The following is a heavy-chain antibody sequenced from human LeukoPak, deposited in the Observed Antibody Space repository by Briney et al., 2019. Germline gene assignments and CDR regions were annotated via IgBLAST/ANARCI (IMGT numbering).Heavy chain of an antibody. D-gene: IGHD2-21*02. V-gene: IGHV3-30*18. CDR1: GFTFSSYA. Sequence: GGSLRLSCAASGFTFSSYAMSWVRQAPGKGLEWVALISYDGNNKYYADSVKGRFTISRDNSKNTMYLQMNSLRAEDTAVYYCANEYCGGDCSWGQGTLVTVSS. J-gene: IGHJ1*01. CDR2: ISYDGNNK. CDR3: ANEYCGGDCS.